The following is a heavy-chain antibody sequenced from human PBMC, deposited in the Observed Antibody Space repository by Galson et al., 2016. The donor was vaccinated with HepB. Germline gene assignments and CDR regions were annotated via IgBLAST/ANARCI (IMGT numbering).Heavy chain of an antibody. CDR2: IYSSGST. D-gene: IGHD3-22*01. J-gene: IGHJ4*02. CDR3: ARDPGYYDSSGYFMSYFDY. V-gene: IGHV4-4*07. Sequence: SETLSLTCTVSGGSFSSYYWSWIRQPAGKGLEWIGRIYSSGSTNYNPSLKSRVTMSVDTSKNQFSLKLTSAAAADTAVYYCARDPGYYDSSGYFMSYFDYWGQGTLVTVSS. CDR1: GGSFSSYY.